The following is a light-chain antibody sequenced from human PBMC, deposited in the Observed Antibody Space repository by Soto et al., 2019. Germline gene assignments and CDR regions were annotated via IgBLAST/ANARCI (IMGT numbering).Light chain of an antibody. J-gene: IGLJ1*01. CDR3: SSYTSSSTQV. Sequence: QSALTQPASVSGSPGQSITISCTGSSSDVGGYNFVSWYQHHPGKAPKLMISEVTNRPSGVSSRFSGSKSGNTASLTISGLQAEDEADYYCSSYTSSSTQVFGTGTKVTVL. CDR2: EVT. V-gene: IGLV2-14*01. CDR1: SSDVGGYNF.